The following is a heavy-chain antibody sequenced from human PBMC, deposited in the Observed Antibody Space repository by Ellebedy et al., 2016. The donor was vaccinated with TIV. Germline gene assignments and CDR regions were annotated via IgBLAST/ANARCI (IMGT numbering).Heavy chain of an antibody. CDR1: GFSLKTNGVG. CDR3: AHTSKGQWLVPSFDY. Sequence: SGPTLVKPTQTLTLTCTFSGFSLKTNGVGVGWIRQPPGKALEWLALIYWNDEKHFSPSLNNMLTITKDTSKNQVVLTMTNMDPVDTATFFCAHTSKGQWLVPSFDYWGQGTLVTVSS. D-gene: IGHD6-19*01. V-gene: IGHV2-5*01. CDR2: IYWNDEK. J-gene: IGHJ4*02.